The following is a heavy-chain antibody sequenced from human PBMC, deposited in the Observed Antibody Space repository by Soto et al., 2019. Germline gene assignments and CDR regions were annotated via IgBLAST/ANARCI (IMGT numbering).Heavy chain of an antibody. CDR2: ISGSGGST. J-gene: IGHJ4*02. V-gene: IGHV3-23*01. D-gene: IGHD1-26*01. CDR1: GFTFSSYA. CDR3: AKDLSSVGATLVTFDY. Sequence: GGSLRLSCAASGFTFSSYAMSWVRQAPGKGLEWVSAISGSGGSTYYADSVKGRFTISRDNSKNTLYLQMNSLRAEDTAVYYCAKDLSSVGATLVTFDYWGQGTLVTVSS.